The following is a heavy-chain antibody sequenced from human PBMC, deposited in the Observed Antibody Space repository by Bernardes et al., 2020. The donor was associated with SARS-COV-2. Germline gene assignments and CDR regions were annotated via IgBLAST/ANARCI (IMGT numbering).Heavy chain of an antibody. V-gene: IGHV3-23*01. CDR2: ISGSGGST. J-gene: IGHJ6*02. CDR1: GFTFSSYA. D-gene: IGHD4-17*01. Sequence: SLRLSCAASGFTFSSYAMSWVRQAPGKGLEWVSAISGSGGSTYYADSVKGRFTISRDNSKNTLYLQMNSLRAEDTAVYYCAKDYGGNSGGYYYYGMDVWGQGTTVTVSS. CDR3: AKDYGGNSGGYYYYGMDV.